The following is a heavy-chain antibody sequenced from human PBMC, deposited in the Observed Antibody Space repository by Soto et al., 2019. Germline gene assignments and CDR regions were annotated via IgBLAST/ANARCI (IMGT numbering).Heavy chain of an antibody. Sequence: QVQLQESGPGLVKPSQTLSLTCTVSGGSISSGDYYWSWIRQPPGKGLEWVGYNYYSGNTYYNPSLKSRITISVDTSTNHFFLKVNSVTAADTAVYYCARLLPSGGAFDIWGQGTMVTVSS. CDR2: NYYSGNT. V-gene: IGHV4-30-4*01. CDR1: GGSISSGDYY. CDR3: ARLLPSGGAFDI. J-gene: IGHJ3*02. D-gene: IGHD3-16*01.